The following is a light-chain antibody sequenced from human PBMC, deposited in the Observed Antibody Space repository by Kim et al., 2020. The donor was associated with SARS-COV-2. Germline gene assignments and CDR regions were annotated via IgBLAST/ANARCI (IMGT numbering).Light chain of an antibody. CDR2: EVS. CDR3: SSYAGSNIGV. Sequence: GQAVTISCTGTSSDVGGYNSVSWYQQHPGKAPKLMIYEVSKRPSGVPDRFSGSKSGNTASLTVSGLQAEDEADYYCSSYAGSNIGVFGGGTQLTVL. J-gene: IGLJ3*02. CDR1: SSDVGGYNS. V-gene: IGLV2-8*01.